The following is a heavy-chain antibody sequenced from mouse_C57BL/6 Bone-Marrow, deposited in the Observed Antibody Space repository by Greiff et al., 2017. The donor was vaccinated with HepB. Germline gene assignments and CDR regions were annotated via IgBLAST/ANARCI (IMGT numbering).Heavy chain of an antibody. CDR3: ATTVVHFDY. CDR2: INPYNGGT. J-gene: IGHJ2*01. CDR1: GYTFTDYY. Sequence: VQLQQSGPVLVKPGASVKMSCKASGYTFTDYYMNWVKQSHGKSLEWIGVINPYNGGTSYNQKFKGKATLTVDKSSITAYMELNSLTSEDSAVYYCATTVVHFDYWGQGTTLTVSS. D-gene: IGHD1-1*01. V-gene: IGHV1-19*01.